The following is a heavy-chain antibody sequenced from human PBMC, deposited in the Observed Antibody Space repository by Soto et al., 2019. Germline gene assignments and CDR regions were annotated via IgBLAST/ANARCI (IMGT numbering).Heavy chain of an antibody. J-gene: IGHJ5*02. V-gene: IGHV1-69*01. Sequence: QAQVVQSGAEVRKPGSSVKLSCKASEGTFNSYAIAWVRQAPGQGLVWMGVIIPYYNTLNYAQKFQDRVTITADDSTKTLCMELSSLRSADTAAYFWASGASRWYPSFVAPWAEGTVVTVSS. CDR1: EGTFNSYA. D-gene: IGHD6-13*01. CDR3: ASGASRWYPSFVAP. CDR2: IIPYYNTL.